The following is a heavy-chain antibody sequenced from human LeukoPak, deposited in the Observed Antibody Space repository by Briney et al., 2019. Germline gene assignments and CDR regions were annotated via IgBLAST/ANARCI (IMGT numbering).Heavy chain of an antibody. CDR3: AKDGEQAAGQPDY. J-gene: IGHJ4*02. Sequence: PGGSLRLSCAASGFTFSSYPMLWVRQDPGKGLEWVSVIDGSGGNIHYADSVKGRFTISRDNSKNTLYLQMNSLRAEDTAVYYCAKDGEQAAGQPDYWGQGTLVTVSS. D-gene: IGHD6-13*01. V-gene: IGHV3-23*01. CDR2: IDGSGGNI. CDR1: GFTFSSYP.